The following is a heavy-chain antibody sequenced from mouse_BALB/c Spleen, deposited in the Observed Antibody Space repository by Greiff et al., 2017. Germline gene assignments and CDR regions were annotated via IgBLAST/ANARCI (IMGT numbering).Heavy chain of an antibody. J-gene: IGHJ3*01. CDR1: GFSLTGYG. V-gene: IGHV2-6-7*01. D-gene: IGHD1-1*01. CDR2: IWGDGST. Sequence: VQLQESGPGLVAPSQSLSITCTVSGFSLTGYGVNWVRQPPGKGLEWLGMIWGDGSTDYNSALKSRLSISKDNSKSQVFLKMNSLQTDDTARYYCARERNYGSSRAWFAYWGQGTLVTVSA. CDR3: ARERNYGSSRAWFAY.